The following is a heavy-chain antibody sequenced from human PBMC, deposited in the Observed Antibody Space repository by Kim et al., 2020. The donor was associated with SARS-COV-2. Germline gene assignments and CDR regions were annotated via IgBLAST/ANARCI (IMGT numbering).Heavy chain of an antibody. J-gene: IGHJ5*02. V-gene: IGHV5-51*01. CDR1: GYTFSNYW. Sequence: GESLKISCKGSGYTFSNYWIGWVRQMPGKGLEWMGIIYPGDSDTKYSPSFQGQVTISADKSITTAYLQWSSLRASDTAMYYCVILPSGRYPNWFDPWGQG. CDR2: IYPGDSDT. CDR3: VILPSGRYPNWFDP. D-gene: IGHD1-26*01.